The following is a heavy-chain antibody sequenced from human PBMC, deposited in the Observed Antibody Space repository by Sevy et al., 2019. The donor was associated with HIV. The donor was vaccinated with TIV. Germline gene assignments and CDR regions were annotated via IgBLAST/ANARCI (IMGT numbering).Heavy chain of an antibody. V-gene: IGHV3-7*01. CDR2: IKADGSAK. J-gene: IGHJ4*02. Sequence: GGSLRLSCAASGFTFSGNWMNWVRHAPGKGLEWVANIKADGSAKYYVDSVEGRFTISRDNAKNLLFLQMNSLRVEDTAVYYCAHETFGRFESWGQGTLVTVSS. CDR3: AHETFGRFES. CDR1: GFTFSGNW. D-gene: IGHD3-16*01.